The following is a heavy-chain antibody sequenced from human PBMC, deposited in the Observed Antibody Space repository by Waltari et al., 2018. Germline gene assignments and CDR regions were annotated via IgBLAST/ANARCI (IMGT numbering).Heavy chain of an antibody. J-gene: IGHJ4*02. CDR2: IRPTTYST. D-gene: IGHD2-15*01. V-gene: IGHV1-2*06. CDR1: GYSFPGYY. Sequence: QVQLVQSGAEVKKPGASVKVSCEASGYSFPGYYIHWVRQAPGQGLELIGRIRPTTYSTDYAENFQGRITLTTDTSINTAYMELTGLTSDDTAIFFCARGGLEHTGDYWGQGTLVTVSS. CDR3: ARGGLEHTGDY.